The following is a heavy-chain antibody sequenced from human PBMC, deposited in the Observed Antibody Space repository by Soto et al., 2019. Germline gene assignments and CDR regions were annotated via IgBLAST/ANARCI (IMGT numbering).Heavy chain of an antibody. Sequence: PSDTLSLTCTVSGHSISSGDYYWSWIREHPGKGPGGIGYIYYSGSTCYNRSLQSRVTISLDAPKNHFSLNLSSVTAAATDVYYRESTSYYDSNRRFDYWPQGTLVTVSS. J-gene: IGHJ4*02. CDR2: IYYSGST. V-gene: IGHV4-31*03. CDR3: ESTSYYDSNRRFDY. CDR1: GHSISSGDYY. D-gene: IGHD3-22*01.